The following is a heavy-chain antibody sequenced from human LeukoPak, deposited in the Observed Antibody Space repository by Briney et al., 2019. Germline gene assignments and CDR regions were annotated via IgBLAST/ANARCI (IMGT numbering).Heavy chain of an antibody. CDR1: GGSISSSSYY. Sequence: PSETLSLTCTVSGGSISSSSYYWGWIRQPPGKGLEWIGSIYYSGSTYYNPSLKSRVTISVDTSKNQFSLKLSSVTAADTAVYYCASIAVAADAFDIWGRGTMVTVSS. CDR3: ASIAVAADAFDI. V-gene: IGHV4-39*01. J-gene: IGHJ3*02. D-gene: IGHD6-19*01. CDR2: IYYSGST.